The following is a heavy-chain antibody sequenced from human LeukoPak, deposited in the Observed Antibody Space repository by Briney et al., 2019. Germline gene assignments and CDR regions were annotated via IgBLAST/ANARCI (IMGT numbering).Heavy chain of an antibody. CDR2: IKSKTDGGAT. Sequence: PGGSLRLSCAASGFTFSKAWMSWVRQAPGKGLEWVGRIKSKTDGGATDYAAPVKGRFTISRDDSKNTLYLQMNSLKTEDTAVYYCATWFYDLLTGYSTWGQGTLVTVSS. CDR1: GFTFSKAW. CDR3: ATWFYDLLTGYST. D-gene: IGHD3-9*01. V-gene: IGHV3-15*01. J-gene: IGHJ4*02.